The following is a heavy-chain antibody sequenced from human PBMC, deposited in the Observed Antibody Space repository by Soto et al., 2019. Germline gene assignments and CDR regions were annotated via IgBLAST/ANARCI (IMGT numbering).Heavy chain of an antibody. CDR2: IYYSGST. Sequence: QVQLQESGPGLVKPSQTLSLTCTVSGGSISSGGYYWSWIRQHPGKGLEWIGYIYYSGSTYYNPSLKIRVTISVDTSKHQSSLKLSSVTAADTAVYYCAASCVACGGFSDYGMDVWGQGTTVTVSS. CDR3: AASCVACGGFSDYGMDV. J-gene: IGHJ6*02. D-gene: IGHD5-12*01. CDR1: GGSISSGGYY. V-gene: IGHV4-31*03.